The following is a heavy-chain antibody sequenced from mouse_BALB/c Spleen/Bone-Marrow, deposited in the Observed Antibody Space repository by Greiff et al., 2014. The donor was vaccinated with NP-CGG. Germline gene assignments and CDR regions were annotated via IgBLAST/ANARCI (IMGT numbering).Heavy chain of an antibody. CDR1: GYIFTSYV. V-gene: IGHV1-14*01. J-gene: IGHJ2*01. D-gene: IGHD2-3*01. Sequence: EVKLMESGPELVKPGTSVKMSCKASGYIFTSYVMDWVKQTPGQGLEWIGYINPYNDVTNYNEKFKGKATLTSDKSSSTAYMEVSSLTSEDSAVYYCAREGWLLRFDYWGQGTTLTVSS. CDR2: INPYNDVT. CDR3: AREGWLLRFDY.